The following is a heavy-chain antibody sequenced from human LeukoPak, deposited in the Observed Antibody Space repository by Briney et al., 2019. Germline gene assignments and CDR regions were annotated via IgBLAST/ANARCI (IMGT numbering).Heavy chain of an antibody. J-gene: IGHJ4*02. CDR1: GGSISSGDYY. CDR2: IYYSGST. V-gene: IGHV4-30-4*01. Sequence: PSQTLSLTCAVSGGSISSGDYYWSWIRQPPGTGLEWIGYIYYSGSTYYNPSLKSRVTISVDTSKNQFSLKLSSVTAADTAVYYCARTSGSYSTFDYWGQGTLVTVSS. D-gene: IGHD1-26*01. CDR3: ARTSGSYSTFDY.